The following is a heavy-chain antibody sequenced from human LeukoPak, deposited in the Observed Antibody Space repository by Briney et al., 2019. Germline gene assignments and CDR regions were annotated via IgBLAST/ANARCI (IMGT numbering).Heavy chain of an antibody. CDR3: ARNLGSSWPNLDAFDI. CDR2: IIPIFGTA. Sequence: ASVKVSCKASGGTFSSYAISWVRQAPGQGLEWMGGIIPIFGTANYAQKFQGRVTITADESTSTAYMELSSLRPEDTAVYYCARNLGSSWPNLDAFDIWGQGTMVTVSS. V-gene: IGHV1-69*13. CDR1: GGTFSSYA. D-gene: IGHD6-13*01. J-gene: IGHJ3*02.